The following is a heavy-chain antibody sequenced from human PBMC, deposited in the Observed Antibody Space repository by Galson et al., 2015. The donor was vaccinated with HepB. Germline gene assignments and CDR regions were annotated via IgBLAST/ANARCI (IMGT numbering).Heavy chain of an antibody. CDR2: IYTSGST. CDR3: AGVNSGQWLVDWFDP. D-gene: IGHD6-19*01. V-gene: IGHV4-61*02. J-gene: IGHJ5*02. Sequence: IYTSGSTNYNPSLKSRVTISVDTSKNQSSLKLSSVTAADTAVYYCAGVNSGQWLVDWFDPWGQGTLVTVSS.